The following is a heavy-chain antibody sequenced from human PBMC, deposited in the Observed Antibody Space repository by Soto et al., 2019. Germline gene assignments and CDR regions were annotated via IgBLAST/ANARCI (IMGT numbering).Heavy chain of an antibody. D-gene: IGHD6-6*01. CDR3: AKEVIAARPYYFDH. J-gene: IGHJ4*02. Sequence: PGGSLRLSCAASGFTFNNYAVSWARRTPGKGLEWVATISASGAYTFYADSVKGRFTISRDNSQNTLFLHMRSLRAGDTATYYCAKEVIAARPYYFDHWGQGTLVTVSS. CDR2: ISASGAYT. V-gene: IGHV3-23*01. CDR1: GFTFNNYA.